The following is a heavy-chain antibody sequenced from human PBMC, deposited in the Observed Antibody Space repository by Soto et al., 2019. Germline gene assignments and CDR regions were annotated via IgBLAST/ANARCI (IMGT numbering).Heavy chain of an antibody. CDR3: ARARRGYSSAGWFDP. CDR2: INPSGGST. V-gene: IGHV1-46*01. D-gene: IGHD5-18*01. J-gene: IGHJ5*02. Sequence: QVQLVQSGAEVKKPGASVKVSCKASGYTFTSYYMHWVRQAPGQGLEWMGIINPSGGSTSYAQKFQGRVTMTRDTSTSTVYMELSSLRSEDTAVYYCARARRGYSSAGWFDPWGQGTLVTVSS. CDR1: GYTFTSYY.